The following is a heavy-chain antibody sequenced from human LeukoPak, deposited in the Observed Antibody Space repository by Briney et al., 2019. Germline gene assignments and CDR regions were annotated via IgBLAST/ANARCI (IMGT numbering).Heavy chain of an antibody. Sequence: ADTLSLTCSLYGGSFRGYYWSWIRQPPGKGLEWIGEINHIGSTNYKPPLTSRSTLSVDTSKPQFSLKLSSVTAADTAVYYCALSGTKFWGGYCSGGSCYRDYFDYRGEGTLVTDSS. CDR2: INHIGST. J-gene: IGHJ4*02. V-gene: IGHV4-34*01. CDR1: GGSFRGYY. CDR3: ALSGTKFWGGYCSGGSCYRDYFDY. D-gene: IGHD2-15*01.